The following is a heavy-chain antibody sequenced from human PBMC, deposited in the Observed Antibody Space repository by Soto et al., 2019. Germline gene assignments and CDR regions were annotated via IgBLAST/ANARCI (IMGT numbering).Heavy chain of an antibody. CDR1: GYTFTGYY. D-gene: IGHD6-19*01. CDR2: INPNSGGT. V-gene: IGHV1-2*02. Sequence: QVQLVQSGAEVKKPGASVKVSCKASGYTFTGYYMHWVRQAPGQGLEWMGWINPNSGGTNYAQKLQGRVTMTTDTSTSTAYMELRSLRSDDTAVYYCARGRRNAVAGTEEWGQGTLVTVSS. J-gene: IGHJ4*02. CDR3: ARGRRNAVAGTEE.